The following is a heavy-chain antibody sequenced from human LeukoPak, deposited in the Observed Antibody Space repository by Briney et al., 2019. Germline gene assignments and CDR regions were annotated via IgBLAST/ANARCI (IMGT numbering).Heavy chain of an antibody. V-gene: IGHV3-21*01. Sequence: NTGGSLRLSCAASGFTFSSYNMNWVRQAPGKGLEWVSSIDISSSFIFYADSVRGRFTISRDNAKNSLYLQMNSLRAEDTAVYYCARDLLGIVGAIFDYWGQGTLVTVSS. CDR2: IDISSSFI. D-gene: IGHD1-26*01. CDR1: GFTFSSYN. J-gene: IGHJ4*02. CDR3: ARDLLGIVGAIFDY.